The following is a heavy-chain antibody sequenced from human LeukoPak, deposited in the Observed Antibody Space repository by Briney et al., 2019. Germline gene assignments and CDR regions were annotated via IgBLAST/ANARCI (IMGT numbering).Heavy chain of an antibody. D-gene: IGHD4-17*01. V-gene: IGHV1-18*01. J-gene: IGHJ3*02. CDR1: VYTFTSYG. CDR2: ISAYNGNT. CDR3: ARPRAPVTRISSFDI. Sequence: ASVKVSFKASVYTFTSYGISWVRQAPGQGLEWMGWISAYNGNTNYAQKLQGRVTMTTDTSTSTAYMELRSLRADDTAVYYCARPRAPVTRISSFDIWGQGTMVTVSS.